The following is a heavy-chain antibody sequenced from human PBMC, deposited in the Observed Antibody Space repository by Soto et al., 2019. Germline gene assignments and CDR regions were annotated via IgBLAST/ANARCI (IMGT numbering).Heavy chain of an antibody. D-gene: IGHD7-27*01. CDR1: GGTFSSYA. CDR2: IIPIFGTA. V-gene: IGHV1-69*14. Sequence: QVQLVQSGAEVKKPGSSVKVSCKASGGTFSSYAISWVRQAPGQGLEWMGGIIPIFGTADYAQKFQGRVTMTAAKATSRSYMELSSLRSEKTAVYYCAGQLTGAYYYYGMDVWGQGTTVTVSS. J-gene: IGHJ6*02. CDR3: AGQLTGAYYYYGMDV.